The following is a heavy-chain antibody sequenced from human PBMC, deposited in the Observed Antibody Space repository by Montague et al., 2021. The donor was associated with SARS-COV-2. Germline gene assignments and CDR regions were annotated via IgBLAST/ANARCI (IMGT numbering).Heavy chain of an antibody. CDR1: GVSITSYY. Sequence: SETLSLTCSISGVSITSYYWSWVRQPAGKGLEWIGHIYASGSTNYSPSLKSRVTLSIDTPKNQFSLKLESLTAADTAVYYCVRDGGNWYYFDYWGQGALVTVSS. CDR2: IYASGST. CDR3: VRDGGNWYYFDY. V-gene: IGHV4-4*07. J-gene: IGHJ4*02. D-gene: IGHD3-16*01.